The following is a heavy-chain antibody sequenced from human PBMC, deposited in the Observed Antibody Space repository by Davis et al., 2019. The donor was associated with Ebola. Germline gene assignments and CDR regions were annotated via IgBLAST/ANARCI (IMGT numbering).Heavy chain of an antibody. V-gene: IGHV1-69*04. CDR1: GYTFTSYY. D-gene: IGHD3-10*01. CDR2: IIPILGIA. J-gene: IGHJ6*02. Sequence: SVKVSCKASGYTFTSYYMHWVRQAPGQGLEWMGRIIPILGIANYAQKFQGRVTITADKSTSTAYMELSSLRSEDTAVYYCARGTVRGVTSMSYGMDVWGQGTTVTVSS. CDR3: ARGTVRGVTSMSYGMDV.